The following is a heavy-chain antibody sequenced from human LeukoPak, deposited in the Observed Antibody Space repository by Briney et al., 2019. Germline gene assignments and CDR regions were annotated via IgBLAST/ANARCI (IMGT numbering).Heavy chain of an antibody. D-gene: IGHD6-13*01. V-gene: IGHV1-2*02. Sequence: ASVKVSCKTSGYTFTDYYIHWVRQAPGQGLEWMGWINPNSGGTNYAQKFQGRVTMSRDTSISTAYMELSRLRSDDTAVYYCARDSRREQLANYYYYYMDVWGKGTTVTVSS. CDR2: INPNSGGT. CDR3: ARDSRREQLANYYYYYMDV. J-gene: IGHJ6*03. CDR1: GYTFTDYY.